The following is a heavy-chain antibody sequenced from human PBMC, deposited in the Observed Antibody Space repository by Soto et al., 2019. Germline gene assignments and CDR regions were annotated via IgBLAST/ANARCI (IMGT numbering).Heavy chain of an antibody. D-gene: IGHD6-19*01. V-gene: IGHV3-33*01. CDR1: GFTFSSYG. CDR2: IWYDGSNK. Sequence: QVQLVESGGGVVQPGRSLRLSCAASGFTFSSYGMHWVRQAPGKGLEWVAVIWYDGSNKYYADSVKCRFTISRDNSKNTVHLQMNSLRAEDTAVYYCARVPGYSSGWYWYFDLWGRGTLVTVSS. J-gene: IGHJ2*01. CDR3: ARVPGYSSGWYWYFDL.